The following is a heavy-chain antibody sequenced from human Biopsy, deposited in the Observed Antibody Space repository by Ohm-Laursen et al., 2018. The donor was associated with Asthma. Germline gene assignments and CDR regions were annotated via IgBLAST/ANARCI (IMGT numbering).Heavy chain of an antibody. V-gene: IGHV3-30-3*01. CDR2: GGSYYDGGLK. CDR1: GFTFRSYA. CDR3: ARERAGVLGSYNGMDV. J-gene: IGHJ6*02. D-gene: IGHD2-8*01. Sequence: RSLRLSCTASGFTFRSYAMHWVRQAPGKGLEWVAVGGSYYDGGLKYYADSVNGRFTISRDNSRNTLNLQMNSVRPDDTAVYFCARERAGVLGSYNGMDVRGPGTTVSVSS.